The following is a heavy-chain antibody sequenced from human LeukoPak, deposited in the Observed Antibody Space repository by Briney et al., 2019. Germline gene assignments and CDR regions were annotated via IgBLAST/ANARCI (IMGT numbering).Heavy chain of an antibody. D-gene: IGHD5-18*01. CDR2: MSSNSRTI. CDR1: GFTFRTEE. V-gene: IGHV3-48*03. CDR3: ARGSYRGLDLYFDT. J-gene: IGHJ4*02. Sequence: PGGSLRLSCAASGFTFRTEEMTCGRQAPGKGGEGISYMSSNSRTIYYADSGKGRVTISRDNTMNSVYLQMNSLRVEDRGFYYCARGSYRGLDLYFDTWGAGTLVAVSS.